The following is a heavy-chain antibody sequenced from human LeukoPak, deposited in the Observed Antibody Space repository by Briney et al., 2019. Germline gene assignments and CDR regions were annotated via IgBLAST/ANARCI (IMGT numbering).Heavy chain of an antibody. V-gene: IGHV4-59*08. CDR3: ARLARPSSGWSIFDY. D-gene: IGHD6-19*01. J-gene: IGHJ4*02. CDR2: TYDSGDT. Sequence: SETLSLTCTVSGGSITSYYWSWIRQPPGQGLEWIGFTYDSGDTTSNPSLKSRVTISVDTSKKYSSLKLSYVTAADTAVYYCARLARPSSGWSIFDYWGQGTLVTVSS. CDR1: GGSITSYY.